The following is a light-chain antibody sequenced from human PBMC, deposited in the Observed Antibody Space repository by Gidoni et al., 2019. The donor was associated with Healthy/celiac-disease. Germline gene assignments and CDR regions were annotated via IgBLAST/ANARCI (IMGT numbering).Light chain of an antibody. CDR3: QQYGSSPWT. V-gene: IGKV3-20*01. CDR1: KSVSSSY. CDR2: GAS. Sequence: EIVLTQSPGTLSLSPGERATLSCRASKSVSSSYLSWYQQKPGQAPRLLIYGASSRATGIPDRFSGSGSGTDFTLTISRLEPEEFAVYYCQQYGSSPWTFGQVTKLEIK. J-gene: IGKJ1*01.